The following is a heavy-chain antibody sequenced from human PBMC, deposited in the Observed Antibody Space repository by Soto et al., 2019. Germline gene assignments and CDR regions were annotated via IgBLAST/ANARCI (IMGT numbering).Heavy chain of an antibody. Sequence: GGSLRLSCAASGFTFSRYWMHWVRQAPGKGLVWVSRINSDDSSTSYADSVKGRFTISRDNAKNTLYLQMSSLRVEDTAVYYCARAPVDWNDRQPIDYWGQGTLVTVSS. CDR2: INSDDSST. CDR3: ARAPVDWNDRQPIDY. V-gene: IGHV3-74*01. J-gene: IGHJ4*02. CDR1: GFTFSRYW. D-gene: IGHD1-1*01.